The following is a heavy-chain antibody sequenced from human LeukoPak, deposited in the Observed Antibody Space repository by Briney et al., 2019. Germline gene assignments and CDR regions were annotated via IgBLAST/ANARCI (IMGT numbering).Heavy chain of an antibody. CDR3: ARGAYSGSYYFDY. Sequence: ASVKVSCKASGYTFTGYYMHWVRQAPGQGLEWMGWINPNSGGTNYAQKFQGRVTMTRDTSTSTVYMELSSLRSEDTAVYYCARGAYSGSYYFDYWGQGTLVTVSS. CDR2: INPNSGGT. V-gene: IGHV1-2*02. D-gene: IGHD1-26*01. CDR1: GYTFTGYY. J-gene: IGHJ4*02.